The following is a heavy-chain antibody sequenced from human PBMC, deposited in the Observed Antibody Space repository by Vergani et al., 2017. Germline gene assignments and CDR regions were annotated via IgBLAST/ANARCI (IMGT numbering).Heavy chain of an antibody. D-gene: IGHD1-26*01. CDR1: GYSFSSYD. CDR3: ARSTDYPDVYVSSYYFRRTLYV. Sequence: QVQLVQSGAEVKKPGASVKVSCRASGYSFSSYDISWVRQATGQGLEWMGWMNPNRGTTGYAQKFQGRVTMTRNTSINTAYMELSRLSFEEAAVYYSARSTDYPDVYVSSYYFRRTLYVWGRGTTVTVS. V-gene: IGHV1-8*01. CDR2: MNPNRGTT. J-gene: IGHJ6*03.